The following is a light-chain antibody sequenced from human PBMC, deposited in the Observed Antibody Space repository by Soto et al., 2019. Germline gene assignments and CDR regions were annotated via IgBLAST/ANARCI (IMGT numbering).Light chain of an antibody. Sequence: DVQMTQSPSSLSASVGDRVTITCQASQDISNYLNWYQHNPGKAPKLLICDASNLETGVPSRFSGSRSGTDFTFTISSLQPEDIATYYCQQYDHLPFTFGPGTKVDIK. V-gene: IGKV1-33*01. CDR2: DAS. CDR3: QQYDHLPFT. J-gene: IGKJ3*01. CDR1: QDISNY.